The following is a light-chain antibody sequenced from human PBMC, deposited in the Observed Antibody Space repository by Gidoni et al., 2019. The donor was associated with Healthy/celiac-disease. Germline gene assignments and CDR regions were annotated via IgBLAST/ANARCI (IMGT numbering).Light chain of an antibody. CDR3: QSYDSSNPWV. CDR1: SGRIASHY. Sequence: FILTQPHSVSESPGKTVTISCTGSSGRIASHYVQWYQQRPGSAPTTVIYEDNQRPSGVPDRFSGSIDSSSNSASLTISGLKTEDEADYYCQSYDSSNPWVFGGGTKLTVL. CDR2: EDN. V-gene: IGLV6-57*02. J-gene: IGLJ3*02.